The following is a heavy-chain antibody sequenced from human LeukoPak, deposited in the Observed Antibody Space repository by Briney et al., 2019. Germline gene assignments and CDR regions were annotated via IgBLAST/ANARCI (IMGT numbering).Heavy chain of an antibody. CDR2: ISSSSSYI. D-gene: IGHD4-11*01. CDR1: GGSFSGYY. V-gene: IGHV3-21*01. CDR3: ARVVGTKPRRDQNDYSNLYYYYYYGMDV. J-gene: IGHJ6*02. Sequence: ETLSLTCAVYGGSFSGYYWSWIRQAPGKGLEWVSSISSSSSYIYYADSVRGRFTISRDNAKNSLYLQMNSLRAEDTAVYYCARVVGTKPRRDQNDYSNLYYYYYYGMDVWGQGTTVTVSS.